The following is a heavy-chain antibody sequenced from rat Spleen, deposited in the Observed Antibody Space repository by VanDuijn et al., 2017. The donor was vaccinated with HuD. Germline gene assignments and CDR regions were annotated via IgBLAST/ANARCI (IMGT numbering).Heavy chain of an antibody. CDR1: GFTFSDYY. V-gene: IGHV5-20*01. J-gene: IGHJ4*01. D-gene: IGHD4-1*01. CDR2: TTNTGGST. Sequence: EVQLVESDGGLVQPGRSLKLSCAASGFTFSDYYMAWVRQAPGKGLEWIASTTNTGGSTYYLDSVKGRFTISRDNAKSTLYLQMDSLRSEDTATYYCATTSAGNGVMDAWGQGASVTVSS. CDR3: ATTSAGNGVMDA.